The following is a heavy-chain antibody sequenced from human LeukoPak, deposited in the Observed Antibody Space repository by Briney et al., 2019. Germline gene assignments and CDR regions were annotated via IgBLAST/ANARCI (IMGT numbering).Heavy chain of an antibody. CDR1: GFTFSSYA. J-gene: IGHJ4*02. CDR2: ISYDGSNK. Sequence: PGRSLRLSCAASGFTFSSYAMHWVRQAPGKGLEWVAVISYDGSNKYYADSVKGRFTISRDNSKNTLYLQMSSLRAEDTAVYYCARESYRFGEFYFDYWGQGTLVTVSS. D-gene: IGHD3-10*01. CDR3: ARESYRFGEFYFDY. V-gene: IGHV3-30*04.